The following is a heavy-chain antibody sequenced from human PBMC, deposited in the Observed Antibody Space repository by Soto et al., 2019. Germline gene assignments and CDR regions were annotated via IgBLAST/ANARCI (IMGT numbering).Heavy chain of an antibody. CDR2: IYYSGST. V-gene: IGHV4-30-4*01. CDR1: GASISSGDYY. J-gene: IGHJ5*02. D-gene: IGHD2-8*01. CDR3: AIEDRQWVWFDP. Sequence: QVQLQESGPGLVKPSQTLSLTCTVSGASISSGDYYWSWIRQPPGKGLEWIGYIYYSGSTYFNPSLKSRVTISVDTSKNQFSLSLSSVTAADTAVYYWAIEDRQWVWFDPWGQGTLVTVYS.